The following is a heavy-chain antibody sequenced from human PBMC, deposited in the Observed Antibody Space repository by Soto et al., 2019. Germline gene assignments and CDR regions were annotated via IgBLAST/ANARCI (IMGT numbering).Heavy chain of an antibody. CDR1: GFTFGDYA. CDR2: IRSKAYGGTT. V-gene: IGHV3-49*03. D-gene: IGHD7-27*01. Sequence: GGSLRLSCTASGFTFGDYAMSWFRQAPGKGLEWVGFIRSKAYGGTTEYAASVKGRFTISRDDSKSIAYLQMNSLKTEDTDVYYCTRESPSPLWARDAFDIWGQGTMVTVSS. J-gene: IGHJ3*02. CDR3: TRESPSPLWARDAFDI.